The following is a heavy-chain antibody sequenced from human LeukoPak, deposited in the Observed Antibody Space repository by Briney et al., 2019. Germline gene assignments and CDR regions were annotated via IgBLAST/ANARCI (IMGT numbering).Heavy chain of an antibody. Sequence: GGSLRLSCAASGFTFSSYGMHWVRQAPGKGLEWVAVIWYDGSNKYYADSVKGRFTISRDNSKNTLYLQMNSLRAEDTAVYYCARVATVVVEDAFDIWGQGTMVTVSS. J-gene: IGHJ3*02. CDR1: GFTFSSYG. V-gene: IGHV3-33*01. D-gene: IGHD2-15*01. CDR2: IWYDGSNK. CDR3: ARVATVVVEDAFDI.